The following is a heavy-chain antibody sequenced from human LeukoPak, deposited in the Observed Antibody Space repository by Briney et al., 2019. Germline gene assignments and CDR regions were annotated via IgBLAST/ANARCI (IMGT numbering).Heavy chain of an antibody. D-gene: IGHD2-21*02. V-gene: IGHV3-15*01. Sequence: GGSLRLSCAGSGFTFSNAWMSWVRQASGKGLEWVGRIKTKIDIGTTDYAAPVKGRFTISRDDSKNTLSLQMNSLKTEDTAVYYCTTGDHYYSSSDYWGQGTLVTVSS. J-gene: IGHJ4*02. CDR1: GFTFSNAW. CDR3: TTGDHYYSSSDY. CDR2: IKTKIDIGTT.